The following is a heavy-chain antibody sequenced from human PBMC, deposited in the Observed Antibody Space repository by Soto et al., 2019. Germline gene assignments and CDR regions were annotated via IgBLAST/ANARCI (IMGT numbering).Heavy chain of an antibody. D-gene: IGHD6-19*01. CDR3: AREIAVAGKHTDY. CDR1: GFTFSSYA. V-gene: IGHV3-30-3*01. CDR2: ISYDGSNK. Sequence: QVQLVESGGGVVQPGRSLRLSCAASGFTFSSYAMRWVRQAPGKGLEWVAVISYDGSNKYYADSVKGRFTISRDNSKNTLYLQMNSLRAEDTAVYYCAREIAVAGKHTDYWGQGTLVTVSS. J-gene: IGHJ4*02.